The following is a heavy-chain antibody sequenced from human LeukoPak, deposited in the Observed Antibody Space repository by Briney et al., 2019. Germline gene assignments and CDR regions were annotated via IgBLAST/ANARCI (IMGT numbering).Heavy chain of an antibody. CDR2: IYYSGST. CDR1: GGSISSGGYY. J-gene: IGHJ6*02. CDR3: ARDSMVRGALGYYYYYGKDV. D-gene: IGHD3-10*01. V-gene: IGHV4-31*03. Sequence: SETLSLTCTVSGGSISSGGYYWSWIRQHPGKGLEWIGYIYYSGSTYYNPSLKSRVTISVDTSKNQFSLKLSSVTAADTAVYYCARDSMVRGALGYYYYYGKDVWGQGTTVTVSS.